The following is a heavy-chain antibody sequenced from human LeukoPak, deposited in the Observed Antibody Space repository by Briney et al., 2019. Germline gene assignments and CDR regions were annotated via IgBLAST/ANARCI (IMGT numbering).Heavy chain of an antibody. CDR3: ARASSGGSCYVCNWFDP. Sequence: SETLSLTCTVSGGSVSSGSYYWSWIRQPPGKGLEWIGYIYYSGSTNYNPSLKSRVTISVDTSKNQFSLKLSSVTAADTAVYYCARASSGGSCYVCNWFDPWGQGTLVTVSS. CDR1: GGSVSSGSYY. V-gene: IGHV4-61*01. D-gene: IGHD2-15*01. J-gene: IGHJ5*02. CDR2: IYYSGST.